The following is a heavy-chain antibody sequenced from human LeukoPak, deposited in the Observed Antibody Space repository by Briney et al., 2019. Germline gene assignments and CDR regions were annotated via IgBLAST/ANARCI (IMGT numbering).Heavy chain of an antibody. J-gene: IGHJ3*01. Sequence: ATVKVSCKAPGYTFTDYYIHWVRQAPGQGLEWMGWISPKNGGTNYAQKFQGRVTMTRDTSISTAYMEMSTLRSDDTAVYYCARLATWGSWGQGTMVTVSS. CDR1: GYTFTDYY. CDR3: ARLATWGS. V-gene: IGHV1-2*02. CDR2: ISPKNGGT. D-gene: IGHD3-16*01.